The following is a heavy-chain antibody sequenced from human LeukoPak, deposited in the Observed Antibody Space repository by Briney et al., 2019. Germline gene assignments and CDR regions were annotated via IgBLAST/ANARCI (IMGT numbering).Heavy chain of an antibody. J-gene: IGHJ5*02. CDR3: ARVLASGYSVIPGGFDP. CDR2: IYYSGST. CDR1: GGSISSSSYY. Sequence: SETLSLTCTVSGGSISSSSYYWGWLRQPPGKGLEWIGSIYYSGSTYYNPSLKSRVTISVDTSKNQFSLKLSSVTAADTAVYYCARVLASGYSVIPGGFDPWGQGTLVTVSS. D-gene: IGHD3-3*01. V-gene: IGHV4-39*07.